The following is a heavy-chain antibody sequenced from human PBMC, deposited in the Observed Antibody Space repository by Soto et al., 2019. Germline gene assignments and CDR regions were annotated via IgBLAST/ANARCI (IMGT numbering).Heavy chain of an antibody. CDR2: IYYSGST. D-gene: IGHD2-2*01. J-gene: IGHJ5*02. CDR3: ARARYCSSTSCPINWFDP. CDR1: GGSISSSSYY. Sequence: TSETLSLTCTVSGGSISSSSYYWGWIRQPPGKGLERIGSIYYSGSTYYNPSLKSRVTISVDTSKNQFSLKLSSVTAADTAVYYCARARYCSSTSCPINWFDPWGQGTLVTVSS. V-gene: IGHV4-39*01.